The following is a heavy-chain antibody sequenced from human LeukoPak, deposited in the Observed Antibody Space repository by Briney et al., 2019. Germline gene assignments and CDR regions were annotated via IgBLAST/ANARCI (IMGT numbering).Heavy chain of an antibody. V-gene: IGHV3-48*01. CDR3: GRIRGSYLHWYFDL. CDR1: GFTFSSYS. Sequence: PGGSLRLSCAASGFTFSSYSMNWVRQAPGTGLEWGSYISGSSSTIYYADSVKGRFTISRDNGKNTLYLQMNSLRAEDTAVYYCGRIRGSYLHWYFDLWGRGTLVTVSS. CDR2: ISGSSSTI. D-gene: IGHD1-26*01. J-gene: IGHJ2*01.